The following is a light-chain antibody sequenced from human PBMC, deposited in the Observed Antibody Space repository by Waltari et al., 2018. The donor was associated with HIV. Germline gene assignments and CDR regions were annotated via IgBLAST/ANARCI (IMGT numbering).Light chain of an antibody. V-gene: IGLV1-47*01. CDR2: RNT. CDR1: GSNIGSNY. CDR3: AAWDDSLSGWV. Sequence: QSVLTQPPSASGTPGQRVTISCSGSGSNIGSNYVYCYQQLPGTTPKLLIYRNTQRPSGVPDRFSGSKSGTSASLAISGLRSEDEADYYCAAWDDSLSGWVFGGGTKLTVL. J-gene: IGLJ3*02.